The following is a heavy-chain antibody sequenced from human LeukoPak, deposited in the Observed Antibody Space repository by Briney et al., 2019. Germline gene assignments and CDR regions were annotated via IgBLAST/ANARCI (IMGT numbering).Heavy chain of an antibody. Sequence: PGGSLRLSCAASGFTISSNYMSWVRQAPGKGLEWVSVIYSGGSTYYADSVKGRFTISRDNSKNTLYLQMNSLRAEDTPVYYCARGITMVRGVTRDYWGQGTLVTLSS. CDR2: IYSGGST. J-gene: IGHJ4*02. CDR1: GFTISSNY. V-gene: IGHV3-66*01. D-gene: IGHD3-10*01. CDR3: ARGITMVRGVTRDY.